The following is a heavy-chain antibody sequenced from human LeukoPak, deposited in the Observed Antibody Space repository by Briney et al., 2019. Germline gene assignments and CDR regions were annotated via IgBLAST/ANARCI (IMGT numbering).Heavy chain of an antibody. J-gene: IGHJ6*03. V-gene: IGHV3-21*01. CDR3: ARFSEVYYYVDV. Sequence: WGSLRLSCATSGFSFDTYNFNWVRQAPGKGLEWVATVRSYSSYIHYADSVKGRFTISRDDAKKSLYLQMNTLRAEDTAVYYCARFSEVYYYVDVWGTGTTVTVSS. CDR2: VRSYSSYI. D-gene: IGHD2/OR15-2a*01. CDR1: GFSFDTYN.